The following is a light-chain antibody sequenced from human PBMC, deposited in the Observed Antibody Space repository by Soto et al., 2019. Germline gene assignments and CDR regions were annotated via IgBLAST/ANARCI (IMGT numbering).Light chain of an antibody. J-gene: IGKJ1*01. CDR2: GAS. V-gene: IGKV3-15*01. CDR3: QQYNNWPPTT. Sequence: EIVMAQSPATLSVSPGERATLSCRASQSVSSNLAWYQQKPGQAPRLLIYGASTRATGIPARFSGSGSGTEFTLAISSLQSEDFAVYCCQQYNNWPPTTFGRGTKVEL. CDR1: QSVSSN.